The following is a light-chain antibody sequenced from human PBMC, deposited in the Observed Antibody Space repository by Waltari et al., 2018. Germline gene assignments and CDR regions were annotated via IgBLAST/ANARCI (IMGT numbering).Light chain of an antibody. CDR3: QKYDRLPAT. V-gene: IGKV3-20*01. CDR1: QSVSRF. Sequence: EIVLTQSPGTLSLSPGERGPLSCRASQSVSRFLAWYQQKPGQAPRLLIYGASTRATGIPDRFSGSGSGTDFSLTISRLEPEDFAVYYCQKYDRLPATFGQGTKVEIE. CDR2: GAS. J-gene: IGKJ1*01.